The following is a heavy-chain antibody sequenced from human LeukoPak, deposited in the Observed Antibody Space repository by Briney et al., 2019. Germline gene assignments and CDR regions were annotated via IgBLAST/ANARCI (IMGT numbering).Heavy chain of an antibody. V-gene: IGHV4-59*08. CDR1: GGSISSYY. CDR2: IYYSGST. D-gene: IGHD6-6*01. J-gene: IGHJ4*02. CDR3: ARLGSARWFDY. Sequence: TSETLSLTCTVSGGSISSYYRSWIRQPPGKGLEWIGCIYYSGSTNYNPSLKSRVIISVDTSKTQFSLKLSSVTAADTAVYYCARLGSARWFDYWGQGTLVTVSS.